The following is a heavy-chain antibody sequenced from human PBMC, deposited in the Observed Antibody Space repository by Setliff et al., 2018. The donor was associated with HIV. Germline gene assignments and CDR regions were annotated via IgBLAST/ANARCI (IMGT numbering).Heavy chain of an antibody. CDR2: VNHGGST. CDR3: ARWGTSDYYSYGMDV. V-gene: IGHV4-34*01. CDR1: GDSFGGSH. D-gene: IGHD1-1*01. J-gene: IGHJ6*02. Sequence: PSETLSLTCAVYGDSFGGSHWTWIRQPPGKGLEWIGEVNHGGSTNYNASLKSRVTISIDTSKNQFSLTLSSVTAADTAVSYCARWGTSDYYSYGMDVWGQGTTVTVSS.